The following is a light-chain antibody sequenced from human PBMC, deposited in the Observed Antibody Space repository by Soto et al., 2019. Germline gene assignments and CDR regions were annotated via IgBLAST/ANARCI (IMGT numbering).Light chain of an antibody. CDR1: QSVSSSY. CDR3: QQYGSSSWT. J-gene: IGKJ1*01. Sequence: EIVLTQSPGTLSLXPGXXXXLXXXASQSVSSSYLAWYQQKPGQAPGLLIYGASSRATGIPDRFSGSGSGTDFTLTISRLEPEDFAVYYCQQYGSSSWTFGQGTKVDIK. CDR2: GAS. V-gene: IGKV3-20*01.